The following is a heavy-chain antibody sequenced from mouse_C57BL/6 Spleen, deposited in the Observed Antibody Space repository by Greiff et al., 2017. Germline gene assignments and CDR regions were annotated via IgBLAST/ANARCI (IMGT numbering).Heavy chain of an antibody. J-gene: IGHJ2*01. D-gene: IGHD1-1*01. CDR1: GFNIKDDY. V-gene: IGHV14-4*01. CDR3: TSITTVVAPYFDY. Sequence: VQLKQSGAELVRPGASVKLSCTASGFNIKDDYMHWVKQRPEQGLEWIGWIDPENGDTEYASKFQGKATITADTSSNTAYLQLSSLTSEDTAVYYCTSITTVVAPYFDYWGQGTTLTVSS. CDR2: IDPENGDT.